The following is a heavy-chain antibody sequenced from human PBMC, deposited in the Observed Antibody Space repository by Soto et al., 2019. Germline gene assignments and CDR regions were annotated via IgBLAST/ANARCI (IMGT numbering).Heavy chain of an antibody. D-gene: IGHD4-17*01. Sequence: QVQLVESGGGVVQPGRSLRLSCAASGFTFSSYGMHWVRQAPGKGLEWVAVISYDGSNKYYADSVKGRFTISRDNSKNTLYLQMNSLRAEDTAVYYCAKDLEGYGDYVSYYYYGMDVWGQGTTVTVSS. CDR3: AKDLEGYGDYVSYYYYGMDV. CDR2: ISYDGSNK. V-gene: IGHV3-30*18. J-gene: IGHJ6*02. CDR1: GFTFSSYG.